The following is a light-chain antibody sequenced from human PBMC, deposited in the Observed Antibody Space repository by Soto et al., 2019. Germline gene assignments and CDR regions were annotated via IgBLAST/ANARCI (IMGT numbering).Light chain of an antibody. CDR3: LQHNSYPLT. CDR2: AAS. J-gene: IGKJ1*01. Sequence: DIQMTQSPSSLSASVGDRVTITCRASQGIRNDLGWYQQRQGKAPKRLICAASSMQVGVPSRLSGSGSGTECTVRFSSVQHEDFATYYCLQHNSYPLTFGQGTKVEIK. CDR1: QGIRND. V-gene: IGKV1-17*01.